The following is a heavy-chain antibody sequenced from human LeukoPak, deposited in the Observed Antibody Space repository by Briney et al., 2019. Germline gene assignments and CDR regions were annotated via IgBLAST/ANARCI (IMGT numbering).Heavy chain of an antibody. D-gene: IGHD3-9*01. CDR1: GYTFTSYG. V-gene: IGHV1-18*01. J-gene: IGHJ4*02. CDR3: ARVSRKLRYFDWLGY. Sequence: ASVKVSCKASGYTFTSYGISWVRQAPGQGLEWMGWISAYNGNTNYAQKLQGRVTMTRDTSISTAYMELSRLRSDDTAVYYCARVSRKLRYFDWLGYWGQGTLVTVSS. CDR2: ISAYNGNT.